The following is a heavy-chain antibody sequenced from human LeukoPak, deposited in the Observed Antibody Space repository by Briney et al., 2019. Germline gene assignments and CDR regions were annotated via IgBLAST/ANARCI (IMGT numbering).Heavy chain of an antibody. CDR2: VYTSGST. J-gene: IGHJ4*02. CDR1: GDSISNFY. D-gene: IGHD6-13*01. Sequence: TSETLSLTCTVSGDSISNFYWSWIRQPAGKGLEWIGRVYTSGSTNYNPSLKSRVTMSVDTSKNQFSLKLSSVTAADTAVYYCARDVVAAPGTWDYWGQGTLVTVSS. V-gene: IGHV4-4*07. CDR3: ARDVVAAPGTWDY.